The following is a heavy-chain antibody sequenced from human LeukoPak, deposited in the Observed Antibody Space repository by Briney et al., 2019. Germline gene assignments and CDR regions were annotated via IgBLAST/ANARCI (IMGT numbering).Heavy chain of an antibody. D-gene: IGHD3/OR15-3a*01. CDR2: IYYSGST. J-gene: IGHJ4*02. CDR3: ARVGLDWGSIDY. Sequence: SETLSLTCTMSGGSISGGSINTYYWTWIRQPPGKGLEWIGYIYYSGSTNYNPSLKSRVTISLDTSKNQFSLKLNSVTAADTAVYYCARVGLDWGSIDYWGQGTLVTVSS. V-gene: IGHV4-61*01. CDR1: GGSISGGSINTYY.